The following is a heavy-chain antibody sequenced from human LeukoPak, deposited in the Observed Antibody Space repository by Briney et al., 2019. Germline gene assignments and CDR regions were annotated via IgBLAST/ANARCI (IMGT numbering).Heavy chain of an antibody. Sequence: ASVKVSCKASGYTFTGYYMHWVRQAPGQGLEWMGWINPNSGGTNYAQKFQGRVTMTRDTSISTAYMELSRLRSDDTAVYYCARDRASIVVVPAAMVDPWGQGTLVTVSS. V-gene: IGHV1-2*02. CDR1: GYTFTGYY. J-gene: IGHJ5*02. CDR3: ARDRASIVVVPAAMVDP. CDR2: INPNSGGT. D-gene: IGHD2-2*01.